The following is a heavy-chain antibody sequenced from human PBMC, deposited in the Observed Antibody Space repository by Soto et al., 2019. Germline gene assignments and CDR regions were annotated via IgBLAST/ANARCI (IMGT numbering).Heavy chain of an antibody. CDR2: IIPTFGRT. D-gene: IGHD2-2*03. V-gene: IGHV1-69*15. J-gene: IGHJ6*02. CDR1: GDAFSTYC. Sequence: GDAFSTYCISGLRQAHGKGLEWMGKIIPTFGRTNYAQKFQGRLSISADDSTSTAYMELTSLESEDTAVYYCARDPPSSLDRDVWGHGTTVTVSS. CDR3: ARDPPSSLDRDV.